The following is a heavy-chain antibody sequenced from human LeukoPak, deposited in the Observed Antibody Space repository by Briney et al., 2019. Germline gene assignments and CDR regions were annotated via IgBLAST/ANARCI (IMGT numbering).Heavy chain of an antibody. CDR3: AKRGSSETRWYPFDY. Sequence: GGSLRLSCVASGLTSSNYWMYWVRRAPGKGLEWVSTISGGGDSTWNADSVKGRFTVSRDNSKNTLYLQMSSLRVEDTAVYYCAKRGSSETRWYPFDYWGQGTLVTVSS. D-gene: IGHD2-15*01. V-gene: IGHV3-23*01. CDR2: ISGGGDST. CDR1: GLTSSNYW. J-gene: IGHJ4*02.